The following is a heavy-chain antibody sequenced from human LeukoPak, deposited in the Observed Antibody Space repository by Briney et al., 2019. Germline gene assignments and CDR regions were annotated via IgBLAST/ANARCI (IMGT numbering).Heavy chain of an antibody. V-gene: IGHV5-51*01. J-gene: IGHJ5*02. D-gene: IGHD2-2*01. CDR1: GYRFTSYW. CDR2: IYPVYSDT. CDR3: ARLYPLRSSTNWCDP. Sequence: GESLKISCKGSGYRFTSYWIGWVRQMPGQGLEWMGIIYPVYSDTRYSPSFQGQVRIPADQSISPPYLQWTSPNASHHAMHYVARLYPLRSSTNWCDPGGRRTVVSVSS.